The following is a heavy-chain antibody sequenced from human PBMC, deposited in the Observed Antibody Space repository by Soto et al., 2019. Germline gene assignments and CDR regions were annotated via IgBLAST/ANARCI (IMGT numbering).Heavy chain of an antibody. CDR1: GGSISSGGYY. CDR2: IYYSGST. CDR3: ARGLSGYYNWFDP. D-gene: IGHD3-22*01. Sequence: QVQLQESGPGLVKPSQTLSLTCTVSGGSISSGGYYWSWIRQHPGKGLEWIGYIYYSGSTYYNPSLKSRVTISVDTSKNQFSLKLSSVTAADTAVSYCARGLSGYYNWFDPWGQGTLVTVSS. V-gene: IGHV4-31*03. J-gene: IGHJ5*02.